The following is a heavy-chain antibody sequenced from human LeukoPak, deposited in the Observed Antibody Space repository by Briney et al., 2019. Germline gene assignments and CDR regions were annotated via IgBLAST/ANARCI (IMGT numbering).Heavy chain of an antibody. CDR3: ARDNYGSGSHYYYYGMDV. V-gene: IGHV3-23*01. CDR2: ISGSGGST. J-gene: IGHJ6*02. CDR1: EFTFSSYA. Sequence: GGSLRLSCAASEFTFSSYAMSWVRQAPGKGLEWVSAISGSGGSTYYADSVKGRFTISRDNSKNTLYLQMNSLRAEDTAVYYCARDNYGSGSHYYYYGMDVWGQGTTVTVSS. D-gene: IGHD3-10*01.